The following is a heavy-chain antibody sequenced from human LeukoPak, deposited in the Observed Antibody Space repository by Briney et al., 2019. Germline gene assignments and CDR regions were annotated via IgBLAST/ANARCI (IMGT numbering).Heavy chain of an antibody. J-gene: IGHJ4*02. V-gene: IGHV1-46*01. CDR1: GYTFTSFY. D-gene: IGHD3-10*01. Sequence: ASVKVSCKASGYTFTSFYIHWVRQAPGQGLEWMGIINPRGGSASSAQKFQGRVTLTRDTSTSTVYMELSSLRFQGTAVYYCARDYHGSGSLTTFDYWGQGTLVTVSS. CDR2: INPRGGSA. CDR3: ARDYHGSGSLTTFDY.